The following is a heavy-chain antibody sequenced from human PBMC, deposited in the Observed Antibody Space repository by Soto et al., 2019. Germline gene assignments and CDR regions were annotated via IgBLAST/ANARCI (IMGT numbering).Heavy chain of an antibody. CDR3: ARHFSVDYFDY. CDR1: GDSITSNSYF. V-gene: IGHV4-39*01. CDR2: IYYSGTT. Sequence: SETLSLTCTVSGDSITSNSYFWAWIRQPPGKGLEWIGSIYYSGTTYYNPSLKSRVTISVDRSKNQFSLKLSSVTAADTAVYYCARHFSVDYFDYWGPGALVTVSS. J-gene: IGHJ4*02.